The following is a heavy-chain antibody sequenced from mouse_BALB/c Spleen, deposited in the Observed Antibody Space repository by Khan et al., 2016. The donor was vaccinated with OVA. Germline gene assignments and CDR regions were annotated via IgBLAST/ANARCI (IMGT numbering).Heavy chain of an antibody. CDR1: GFSLTSYG. J-gene: IGHJ2*01. CDR3: ARDHGNTYEYFDY. Sequence: QVQLKQSGPGLVAPSQSLSITCTVSGFSLTSYGVHWVRQPPGKGLEWLGIIWAGGSTNYNSALMSRLSISKDNSKSQVFVKMICLQTDDTAMYYCARDHGNTYEYFDYWGQGTTLTVAS. CDR2: IWAGGST. V-gene: IGHV2-9*02. D-gene: IGHD1-1*01.